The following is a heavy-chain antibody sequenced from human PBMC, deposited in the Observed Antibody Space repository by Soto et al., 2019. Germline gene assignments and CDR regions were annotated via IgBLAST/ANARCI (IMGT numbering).Heavy chain of an antibody. CDR3: ARGNYYDSSGYGR. Sequence: SETLSLTCAVYGGSFSGYYWSWIRQPPGKGLEWIGEINHSGSTNYNLSLKSRVTISVDTSKNQFSLKLSSVTAADTAVYYCARGNYYDSSGYGRWGQGTLVTVSS. CDR1: GGSFSGYY. D-gene: IGHD3-22*01. V-gene: IGHV4-34*01. CDR2: INHSGST. J-gene: IGHJ4*02.